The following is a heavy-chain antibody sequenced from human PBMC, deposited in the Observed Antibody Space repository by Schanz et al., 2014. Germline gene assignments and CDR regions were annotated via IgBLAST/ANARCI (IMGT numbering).Heavy chain of an antibody. Sequence: QVQLVESGGGVVQPGRSLRLSCAASGFTFRSAVLPFCLPSPFTGLEWVAFIWHDVTKRSYADSVKGRFTVSRDNSKNTLYLQMNSLTTEDTAVYYCAKDQTDSVCYNDCSFDYWGQGTLVTVSS. CDR3: AKDQTDSVCYNDCSFDY. CDR1: GFTFRSAV. D-gene: IGHD2-21*01. V-gene: IGHV3-30*02. J-gene: IGHJ4*02. CDR2: IWHDVTKR.